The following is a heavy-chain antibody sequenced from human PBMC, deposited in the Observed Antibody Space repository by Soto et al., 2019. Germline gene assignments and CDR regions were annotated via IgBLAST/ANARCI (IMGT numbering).Heavy chain of an antibody. Sequence: QVQLVQSGAEVKKPGSSVKVSCKASGGTISNYAISWVRQAPGQGLEWMGGIIPIFTTANYAQKFQGRVTITADESTSAVYMELSSLRSEDTAVYYCARGGRDSSGYYYRYWGQGTLVTVSS. D-gene: IGHD3-22*01. CDR1: GGTISNYA. CDR2: IIPIFTTA. V-gene: IGHV1-69*12. J-gene: IGHJ4*02. CDR3: ARGGRDSSGYYYRY.